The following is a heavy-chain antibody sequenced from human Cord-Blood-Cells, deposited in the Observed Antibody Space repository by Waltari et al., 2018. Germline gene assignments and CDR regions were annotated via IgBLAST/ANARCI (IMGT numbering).Heavy chain of an antibody. V-gene: IGHV3-30*18. CDR1: GFTFSSYG. J-gene: IGHJ3*02. Sequence: QVQLVESGGGVVQPGRSLRLSCAASGFTFSSYGMHWVRQAPGKGREWVAVIWYDGSNKYYADSVKGRLTISRDNSKNTRYLQMNSLRAEDTAMYYCAKGDAFDIWGQGTMVTVSS. CDR3: AKGDAFDI. CDR2: IWYDGSNK.